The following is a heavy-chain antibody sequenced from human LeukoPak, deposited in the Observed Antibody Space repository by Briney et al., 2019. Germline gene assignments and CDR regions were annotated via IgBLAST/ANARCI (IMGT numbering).Heavy chain of an antibody. D-gene: IGHD6-19*01. J-gene: IGHJ5*02. V-gene: IGHV1-18*01. CDR2: ISAYNGNT. CDR3: ARGQRYSSGWYKVGSWFDP. Sequence: ASVKVSCKASGYTFTSYGISWVRQAPGQGLEWMGWISAYNGNTNYAQKLQGRVTMTTDTSTSTAYVELRSLRSDDTAVYYCARGQRYSSGWYKVGSWFDPWGQGTLVTVSS. CDR1: GYTFTSYG.